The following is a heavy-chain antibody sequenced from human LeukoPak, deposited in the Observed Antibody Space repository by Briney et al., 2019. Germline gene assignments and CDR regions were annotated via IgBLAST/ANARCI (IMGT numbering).Heavy chain of an antibody. Sequence: GGSLRLSCAASGFTFNIYWMTWVRQAPGKGLEWVAYIKQDGSEKYYVDSVKGRFTISRDNAKNSLYLQMNSLRAEDTAVYYCASLFEVVAATLSDYWGQGTLVTVSS. CDR3: ASLFEVVAATLSDY. J-gene: IGHJ4*02. D-gene: IGHD2-15*01. V-gene: IGHV3-7*01. CDR1: GFTFNIYW. CDR2: IKQDGSEK.